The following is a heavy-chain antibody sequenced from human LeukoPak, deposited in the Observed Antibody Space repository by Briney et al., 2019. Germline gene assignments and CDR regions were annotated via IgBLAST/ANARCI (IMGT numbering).Heavy chain of an antibody. CDR3: ARGGPGSGSYYNEVGY. Sequence: SQTLSLTCTVSGGSIGSGGYYWSWIRQPPGKGLEWIGEINHSGSTNYNPSLKSRVTISVDTSKNQFSLKLSSVTAADTAVYYCARGGPGSGSYYNEVGYWGQGTLVTVSS. CDR2: INHSGST. CDR1: GGSIGSGGYY. J-gene: IGHJ4*02. V-gene: IGHV4-30-2*01. D-gene: IGHD3-10*01.